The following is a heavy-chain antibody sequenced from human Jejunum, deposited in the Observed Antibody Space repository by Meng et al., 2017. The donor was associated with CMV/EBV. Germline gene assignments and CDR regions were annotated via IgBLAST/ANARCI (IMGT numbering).Heavy chain of an antibody. D-gene: IGHD1-26*01. CDR3: ARVEVGITSGDY. CDR2: ISAYNGNT. CDR1: GYTFTNYG. V-gene: IGHV1-18*01. Sequence: QAQLVHVGVEVNEPGASLKVSCKASGYTFTNYGITWVRQSPGQGLEWMGWISAYNGNTNYAQTLQGRVTMTTDTSTSTAYMELRSLRSDETAVYYCARVEVGITSGDYWGQGTLVTVSS. J-gene: IGHJ4*02.